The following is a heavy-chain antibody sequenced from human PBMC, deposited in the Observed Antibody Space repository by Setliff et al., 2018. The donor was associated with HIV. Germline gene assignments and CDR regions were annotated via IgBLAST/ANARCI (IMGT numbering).Heavy chain of an antibody. Sequence: PSETLSLPCAVSGGSFSDYYWSWIRQPPGKGLEWIGEINHSGSTNYNPSLKSRVTISVDTSKNQFSLKLSSVTAADTAVYYCARGGRSLAAQTWFDPWGQGTLVTVSS. CDR3: ARGGRSLAAQTWFDP. CDR1: GGSFSDYY. V-gene: IGHV4-34*01. J-gene: IGHJ5*02. CDR2: INHSGST. D-gene: IGHD6-6*01.